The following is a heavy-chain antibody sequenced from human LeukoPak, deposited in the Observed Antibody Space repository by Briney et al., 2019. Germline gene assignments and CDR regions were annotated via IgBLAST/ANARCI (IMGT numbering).Heavy chain of an antibody. J-gene: IGHJ4*02. Sequence: PSETLSLTCTVSGGSISSSSYYWGWIRQPPGKGLEWIGSIYYSGSTYYNPSLKSRVTISVDTSKNQFSLKLSSVTAADTAVYYCAGRNLIVVVPAAVDYWGQGTLVTVSS. CDR1: GGSISSSSYY. V-gene: IGHV4-39*01. D-gene: IGHD2-2*01. CDR3: AGRNLIVVVPAAVDY. CDR2: IYYSGST.